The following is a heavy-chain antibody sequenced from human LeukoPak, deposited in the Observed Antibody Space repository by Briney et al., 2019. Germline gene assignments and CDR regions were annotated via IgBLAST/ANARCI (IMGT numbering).Heavy chain of an antibody. CDR1: GFTFSSYA. J-gene: IGHJ4*02. CDR3: ARLGVDSSGYYYFDY. CDR2: ISYDGSNK. Sequence: GGSLRLSCAASGFTFSSYAMHWVRQAPGKGLEWVAVISYDGSNKYYADSVKGRFTISRDNSKNTPYLQMNSLRAEDTAVYYCARLGVDSSGYYYFDYWGQGTLVTVSS. V-gene: IGHV3-30-3*01. D-gene: IGHD3-22*01.